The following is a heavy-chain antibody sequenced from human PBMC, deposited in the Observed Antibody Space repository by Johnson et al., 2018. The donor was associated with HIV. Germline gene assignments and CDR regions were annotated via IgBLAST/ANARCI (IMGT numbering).Heavy chain of an antibody. V-gene: IGHV3-11*04. CDR1: GFTFSDYY. CDR3: ARDLRDIVVPDAFDI. Sequence: QMLLVESGGGLVKPGGSLRLSCAASGFTFSDYYMSWIRQAPGKGLEWVSYISSSGSTIYYADSVKGRFTISRDNAKNSLYLQMNSLSAEDTAVYYCARDLRDIVVPDAFDIWGQGPMVTVSS. CDR2: ISSSGSTI. D-gene: IGHD5-12*01. J-gene: IGHJ3*02.